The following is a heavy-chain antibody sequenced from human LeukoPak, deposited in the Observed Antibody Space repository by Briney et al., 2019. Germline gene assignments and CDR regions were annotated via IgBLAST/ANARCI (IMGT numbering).Heavy chain of an antibody. D-gene: IGHD6-19*01. CDR2: FDPEDGET. J-gene: IGHJ4*02. Sequence: ASVNVSCKVSGYTLTELSMHWVRQAPGKGLEWMGGFDPEDGETIYAQKFQGRVTMTEDTSTDAAYMELSSLRSEDTAVYYCATDMSPPYSSGWYNYFDYWGQGTLVTVSS. V-gene: IGHV1-24*01. CDR3: ATDMSPPYSSGWYNYFDY. CDR1: GYTLTELS.